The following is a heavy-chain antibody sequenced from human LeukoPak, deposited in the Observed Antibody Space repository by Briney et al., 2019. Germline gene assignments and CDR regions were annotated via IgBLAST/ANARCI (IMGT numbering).Heavy chain of an antibody. CDR1: GFTFSSYE. V-gene: IGHV3-48*03. CDR3: ATLPSNNYYDSSGSPYYGMDV. J-gene: IGHJ6*02. D-gene: IGHD3-22*01. CDR2: ISSSGSTI. Sequence: QPGGSLRLSCAASGFTFSSYEMNWVRQAPGKGLEWVSYISSSGSTIYYADSVKGRFTISRDNAKNSLYLQMNSLRAEDTAVYYCATLPSNNYYDSSGSPYYGMDVWGQGTTVTVSS.